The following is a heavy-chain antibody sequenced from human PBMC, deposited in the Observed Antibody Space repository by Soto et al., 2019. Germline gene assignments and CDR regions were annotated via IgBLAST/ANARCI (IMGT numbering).Heavy chain of an antibody. V-gene: IGHV3-33*01. Sequence: GGSLRLSCAASGFTFSSYGMHWVRQAPGKGLEWVAVIWYDGSNKYYADSVKGRFTISRDNSKNTLYLQMNSLRAEDTAVYYCARDQDAAAGIFFDYWGQGTLVTVSS. CDR3: ARDQDAAAGIFFDY. J-gene: IGHJ4*02. CDR1: GFTFSSYG. CDR2: IWYDGSNK. D-gene: IGHD6-13*01.